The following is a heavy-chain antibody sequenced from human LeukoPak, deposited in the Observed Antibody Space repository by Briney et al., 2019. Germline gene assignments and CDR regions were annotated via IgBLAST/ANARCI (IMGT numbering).Heavy chain of an antibody. V-gene: IGHV6-1*01. J-gene: IGHJ4*02. D-gene: IGHD6-13*01. CDR2: TYYRSKWNH. Sequence: SQTLSLTCVISGDGVSSNSAAWNWIRQSTSRGLEWLGRTYYRSKWNHDYAVSVKSRISINPDTYKNQFSLQLNSATPEDTAIYYCARQYSSSWFGLDFWGQGTLVTVSS. CDR1: GDGVSSNSAA. CDR3: ARQYSSSWFGLDF.